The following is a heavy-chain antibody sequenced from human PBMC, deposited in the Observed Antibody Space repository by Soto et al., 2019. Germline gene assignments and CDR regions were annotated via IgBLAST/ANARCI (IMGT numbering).Heavy chain of an antibody. CDR1: GDSISNAAYY. CDR3: ARESYYGSGATVVAY. CDR2: IYYSGTT. Sequence: SETLSLTCTVSGDSISNAAYYWGWIRQPPGKGLEWIGYIYYSGTTSYSPSLNSRVTMSVDTSKNQFSLKVNSVTAADTAVYYCARESYYGSGATVVAYWGQGTLVTVSS. J-gene: IGHJ4*02. V-gene: IGHV4-61*08. D-gene: IGHD3-10*01.